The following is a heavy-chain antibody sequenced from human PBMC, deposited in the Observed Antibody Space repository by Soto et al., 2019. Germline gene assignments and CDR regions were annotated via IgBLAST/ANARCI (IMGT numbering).Heavy chain of an antibody. CDR2: IIPIVGTA. D-gene: IGHD2-2*02. V-gene: IGHV1-69*01. Sequence: QVQRVQSGAEVKKPGSSVKVSCKASGGTFSSYAISWVRQAPGQGLEWMGGIIPIVGTANYAQKFQGRVTITADEATSTAYMELSSLRSEDTAVYYCARAGCSSTSCYTYYYYGMDVWGQGTTVTVSS. J-gene: IGHJ6*02. CDR3: ARAGCSSTSCYTYYYYGMDV. CDR1: GGTFSSYA.